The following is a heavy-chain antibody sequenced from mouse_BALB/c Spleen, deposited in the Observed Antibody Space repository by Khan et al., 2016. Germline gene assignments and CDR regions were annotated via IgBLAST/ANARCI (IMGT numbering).Heavy chain of an antibody. CDR1: GYTFTSYT. CDR2: INPSSGYT. D-gene: IGHD1-2*01. J-gene: IGHJ3*01. CDR3: ARSAITSAPFAY. V-gene: IGHV1-4*01. Sequence: QVRLQQSGAELARPGASVKMSCKATGYTFTSYTMHWVKQRPGQGLEWIGYINPSSGYTNYNQKFKDKATLTADKSSSTAYMQLSSLTSEDSAVSYCARSAITSAPFAYCGQGTLVTVSA.